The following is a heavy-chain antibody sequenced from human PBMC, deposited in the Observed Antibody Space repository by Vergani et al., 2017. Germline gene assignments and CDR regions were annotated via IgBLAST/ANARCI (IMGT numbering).Heavy chain of an antibody. Sequence: QVQLQESGPGLVKPSETLSLTCTVSGGSISSYYWSWIRQPPGTGLEWIGYIYYSGSTNYNPSLKSRVTISVDTSKNQFSLKLSSGTAADTAVYYCARGLPYDFWSGYYTSGAFDIWGQGTMVTVSS. CDR1: GGSISSYY. CDR2: IYYSGST. CDR3: ARGLPYDFWSGYYTSGAFDI. V-gene: IGHV4-59*01. D-gene: IGHD3-3*01. J-gene: IGHJ3*02.